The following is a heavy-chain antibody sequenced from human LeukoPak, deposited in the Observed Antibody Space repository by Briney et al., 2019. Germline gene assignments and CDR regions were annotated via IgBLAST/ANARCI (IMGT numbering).Heavy chain of an antibody. CDR3: ARESTYCSGGSCYPGRDPADAFDI. V-gene: IGHV3-53*01. J-gene: IGHJ3*02. CDR1: GFTVSSYY. CDR2: IYTGGGR. D-gene: IGHD2-15*01. Sequence: PGGSLRLSCAASGFTVSSYYMNWVRQAPGKELEWVSVIYTGGGRYYADSVRGRFTISRDNAKNSLYPQMNSLRAEDTAVYYCARESTYCSGGSCYPGRDPADAFDIWGQGTMVTVSS.